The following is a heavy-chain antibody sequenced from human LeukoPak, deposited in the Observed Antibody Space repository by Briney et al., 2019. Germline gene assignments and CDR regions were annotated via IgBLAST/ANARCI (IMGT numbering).Heavy chain of an antibody. CDR1: GGSFSGYY. CDR3: ASLGYCSSTSCYDHGMDV. D-gene: IGHD2-2*01. Sequence: SETLFLTCAVYGGSFSGYYWSWIRQPPGKGLEWIGEINHSGSTNYNPSLKSRVTISVDTSKNQFSLKLSSVTAADTAVYYCASLGYCSSTSCYDHGMDVWGKGTTVTVSS. J-gene: IGHJ6*04. V-gene: IGHV4-34*01. CDR2: INHSGST.